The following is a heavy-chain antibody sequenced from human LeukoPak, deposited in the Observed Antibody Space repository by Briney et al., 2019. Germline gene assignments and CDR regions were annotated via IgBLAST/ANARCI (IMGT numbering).Heavy chain of an antibody. J-gene: IGHJ4*02. CDR1: GGSISSYY. Sequence: SETLSLTCTASGGSISSYYWSWIRQPPGKGLEWIGYIYTSGSTNYNPSLKSRVTISVDTSKNQFSLKLSSVTAADTAVYYCARHGYYYGSGSYYFDYWGQGTLVTVSS. D-gene: IGHD3-10*01. CDR2: IYTSGST. V-gene: IGHV4-4*09. CDR3: ARHGYYYGSGSYYFDY.